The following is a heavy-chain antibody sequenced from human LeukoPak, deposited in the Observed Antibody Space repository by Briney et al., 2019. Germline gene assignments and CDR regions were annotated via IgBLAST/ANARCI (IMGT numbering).Heavy chain of an antibody. CDR3: ARDRRDYYDSSGSTYYFDY. V-gene: IGHV4-39*07. CDR2: IYYSGST. D-gene: IGHD3-22*01. J-gene: IGHJ4*02. CDR1: GVSISSYY. Sequence: SETLSLTCTVSGVSISSYYWGWIRQPPGKGLEWIGSIYYSGSTYYNPSLKSRVTISVDTSKNQFSLKLSSVAAADTAVYYCARDRRDYYDSSGSTYYFDYWGQGTLVTVSS.